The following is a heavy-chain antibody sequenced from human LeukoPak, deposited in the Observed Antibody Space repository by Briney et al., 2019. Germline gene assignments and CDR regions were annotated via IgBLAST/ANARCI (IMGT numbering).Heavy chain of an antibody. CDR3: ARLKLGAYFDL. CDR1: GGSTSSDY. V-gene: IGHV4-59*08. Sequence: PSETLSLTCTVSGGSTSSDYWSWIRQSPGKGLEWIGYVYNSGDTGKNPSLKSRVTILLDTSKNQCSLKLTSVSAADTAVYYCARLKLGAYFDLWGRGTLVTVSS. CDR2: VYNSGDT. D-gene: IGHD3-16*01. J-gene: IGHJ2*01.